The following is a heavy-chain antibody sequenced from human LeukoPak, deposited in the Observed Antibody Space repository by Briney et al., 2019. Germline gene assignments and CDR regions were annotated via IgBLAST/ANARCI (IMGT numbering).Heavy chain of an antibody. J-gene: IGHJ5*02. CDR1: GGSISSYY. Sequence: SETLSLTCTVSGGSISSYYWSWIRERPGKGLEWIGYIYYSGSTNYNPSLKSRVTISVDTSKNQFSLKLSSVTAADTAVYYCAGAPLLGIFGLDPWGQGTLVTVSS. D-gene: IGHD3-3*01. CDR2: IYYSGST. CDR3: AGAPLLGIFGLDP. V-gene: IGHV4-59*01.